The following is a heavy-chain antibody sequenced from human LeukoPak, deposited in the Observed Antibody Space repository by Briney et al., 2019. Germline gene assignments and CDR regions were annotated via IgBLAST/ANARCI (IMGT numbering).Heavy chain of an antibody. CDR3: AKDPHAVVPAARAGYYYYGMDV. J-gene: IGHJ6*02. V-gene: IGHV3-30*18. CDR1: GFTFDDYA. CDR2: ISYDGSNK. D-gene: IGHD2-2*01. Sequence: PGGSLRLSCAASGFTFDDYAMHWVRQAPGKGLEWVAVISYDGSNKYYADSVKGRFTISRDNSKNTLYLQMNSLRAEDTAVYYCAKDPHAVVPAARAGYYYYGMDVWGQGTTVTVSS.